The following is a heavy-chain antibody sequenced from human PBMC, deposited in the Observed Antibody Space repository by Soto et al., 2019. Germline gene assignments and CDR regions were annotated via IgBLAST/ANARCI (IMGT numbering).Heavy chain of an antibody. CDR3: ARGGFSGNSKDPFYI. Sequence: GESLKICCKGSGYTFTAYWIDWVRQMPGKGLEWMGIIYPGDSDTRYSPSFQGQVTISADKSISTAYLQWSSLKASDTAMFYCARGGFSGNSKDPFYIWGPGTMVTVSS. CDR1: GYTFTAYW. V-gene: IGHV5-51*01. CDR2: IYPGDSDT. D-gene: IGHD2-21*02. J-gene: IGHJ3*02.